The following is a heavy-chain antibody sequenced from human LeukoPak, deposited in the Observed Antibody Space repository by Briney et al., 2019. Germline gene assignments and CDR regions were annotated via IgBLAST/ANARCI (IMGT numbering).Heavy chain of an antibody. D-gene: IGHD3-3*01. CDR1: GYTFTGYY. CDR3: ARGGYDFWSGSHDQGYFDY. CDR2: INPNSGGT. J-gene: IGHJ4*02. V-gene: IGHV1-2*02. Sequence: ASVKVSCKASGYTFTGYYMHWVRQAPGQGLEWMGWINPNSGGTNYAQKFQGRVTMTRDTSISTAYMELNRLRSDDTAVYYCARGGYDFWSGSHDQGYFDYWGQGTLVTVSS.